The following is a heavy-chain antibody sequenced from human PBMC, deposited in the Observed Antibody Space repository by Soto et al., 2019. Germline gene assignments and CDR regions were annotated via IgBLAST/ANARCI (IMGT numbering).Heavy chain of an antibody. Sequence: QVQLQESGPGLVKPSQTLCLACTVSGGSVGSGEYYYSWIRQPPGKGLEWIGYIYDSGITNYTPSLKGRVTMSLDRSNNQVSLQLSSVTAADTAVYFCARDVAHGYTENVWGQGTMVTVSS. D-gene: IGHD5-18*01. V-gene: IGHV4-30-4*01. J-gene: IGHJ3*01. CDR3: ARDVAHGYTENV. CDR2: IYDSGIT. CDR1: GGSVGSGEYY.